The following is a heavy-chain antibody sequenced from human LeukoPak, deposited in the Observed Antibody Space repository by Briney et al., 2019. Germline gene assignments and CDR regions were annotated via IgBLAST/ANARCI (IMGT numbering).Heavy chain of an antibody. J-gene: IGHJ4*02. Sequence: GGSLRLSCAASGFTFSSYAMSWVRQAPGKGLEWVSAISGSGGGTYYADSVKGRFTISRDNSKNTLYLQMNSLRAEDTAVYYCATRGTYYYDNSGYWGFDYWGQGTLVTVSS. CDR1: GFTFSSYA. CDR3: ATRGTYYYDNSGYWGFDY. CDR2: ISGSGGGT. V-gene: IGHV3-23*01. D-gene: IGHD3-22*01.